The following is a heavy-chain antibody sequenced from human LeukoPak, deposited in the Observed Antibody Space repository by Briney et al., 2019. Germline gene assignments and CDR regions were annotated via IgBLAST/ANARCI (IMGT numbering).Heavy chain of an antibody. J-gene: IGHJ4*02. D-gene: IGHD3-16*01. Sequence: SVKVSSKASGGTFCSYAISGVREAPGQGLEWMWGIIPIFGAANYAQKFQGRVTITTDGSTSTSYMERSSLTSEDTPVYYCAGREVRGNLAWGAILYNWGEGTLVTASS. CDR1: GGTFCSYA. CDR3: AGREVRGNLAWGAILYN. V-gene: IGHV1-69*05. CDR2: IIPIFGAA.